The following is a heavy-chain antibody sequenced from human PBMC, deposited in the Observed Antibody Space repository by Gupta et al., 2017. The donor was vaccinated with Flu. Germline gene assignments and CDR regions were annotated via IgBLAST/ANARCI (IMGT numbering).Heavy chain of an antibody. Sequence: QVQLVESGGSLAKPGGSLRLSCASSGFTFSDSYMSWIRQAPGKGLEWVSYISSSGSTIYYADSVKGRFTISRDNAKNSLYLQMNSLRAEDTAVYYCARVSTVTRLDYWGQGTLVTVSS. V-gene: IGHV3-11*01. CDR3: ARVSTVTRLDY. J-gene: IGHJ4*02. D-gene: IGHD4-17*01. CDR2: ISSSGSTI. CDR1: GFTFSDSY.